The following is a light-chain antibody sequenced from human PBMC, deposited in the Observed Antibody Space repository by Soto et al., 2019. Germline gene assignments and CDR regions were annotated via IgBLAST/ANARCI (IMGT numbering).Light chain of an antibody. Sequence: EIVMTQSPATLSVPPGDRATLSCRASQSVIGNLAWYQQKPGQAPRLLIYGASSRATGIPDRFTGSGSGTDFTLTISRLEPEDFAVFYCHQYGSSPQTFGQGTKVDIK. V-gene: IGKV3-20*01. CDR2: GAS. CDR3: HQYGSSPQT. J-gene: IGKJ1*01. CDR1: QSVIGN.